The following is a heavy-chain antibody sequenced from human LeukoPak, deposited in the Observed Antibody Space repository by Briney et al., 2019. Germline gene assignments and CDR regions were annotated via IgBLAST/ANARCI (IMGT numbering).Heavy chain of an antibody. Sequence: SETLSLTCRVSFPVTNGFHWAWIRQPPGKGLEFMGYVHHTGTTYYNPSLNSRVTISVDTSKYQFSLRLTSVTAADTAVYFCAKGIPFDFWGQGRLVTVSS. J-gene: IGHJ4*02. CDR3: AKGIPFDF. CDR2: VHHTGTT. D-gene: IGHD2-2*02. CDR1: FPVTNGFH. V-gene: IGHV4-38-2*01.